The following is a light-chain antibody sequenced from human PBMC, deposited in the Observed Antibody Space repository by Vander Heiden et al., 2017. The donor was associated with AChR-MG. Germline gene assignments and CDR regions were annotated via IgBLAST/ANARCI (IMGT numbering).Light chain of an antibody. CDR2: SNN. Sequence: QSVLTQPPSASGTPGQRVTISCSGSSPNIGSNTVNWYQQRPGTAPKLLIYSNNRRPSGVPDRFSGSKSGTSASLAISGLQSEDEADYYCAAWDDSLNGPVFGGGTKLTVL. V-gene: IGLV1-44*01. CDR1: SPNIGSNT. CDR3: AAWDDSLNGPV. J-gene: IGLJ2*01.